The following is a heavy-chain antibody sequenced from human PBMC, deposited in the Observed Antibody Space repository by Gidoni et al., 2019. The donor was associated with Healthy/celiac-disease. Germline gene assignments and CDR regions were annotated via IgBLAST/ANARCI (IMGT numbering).Heavy chain of an antibody. CDR1: GFTFSSYA. J-gene: IGHJ3*02. V-gene: IGHV3-23*01. D-gene: IGHD3-22*01. Sequence: EVQLLESGGGFVQPGGSLRLSCAASGFTFSSYAMSWVRQAPGKGLEWGSAISGSGGSTYYADSVKGRFTISRDNSKNTLYLQMNSLRAEDTAVYYCAAYGSGYSRAFDIWGQGTMVTVSS. CDR3: AAYGSGYSRAFDI. CDR2: ISGSGGST.